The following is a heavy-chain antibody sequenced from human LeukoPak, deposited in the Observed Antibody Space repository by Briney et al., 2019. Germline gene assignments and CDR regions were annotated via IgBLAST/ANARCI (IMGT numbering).Heavy chain of an antibody. J-gene: IGHJ4*02. CDR1: GFTFSSYS. Sequence: GGSLRLSCAASGFTFSSYSMNWVRQAPGKGLEWVSSISSSSSYIYYADSVKGRFTISRDNAKNSLYLQMNSLRAEDTAVYYCARRIPHYDILTGYSYWGQGTLVTVSS. V-gene: IGHV3-21*01. CDR2: ISSSSSYI. D-gene: IGHD3-9*01. CDR3: ARRIPHYDILTGYSY.